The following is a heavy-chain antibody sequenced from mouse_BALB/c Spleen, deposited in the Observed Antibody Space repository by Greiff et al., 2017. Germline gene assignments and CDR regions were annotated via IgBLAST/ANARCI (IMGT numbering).Heavy chain of an antibody. CDR2: INPYNGDT. D-gene: IGHD1-1*01. Sequence: EVKLQQSGPELVKPGASVKISCKASGYSFTGYFMNWVMQSHGKSLEWIGRINPYNGDTFYNQKFKGKATLTVDKSSSTAHMELRSLASEDSAVYYCARDYGSSFAYWGQGTLVTVSA. CDR3: ARDYGSSFAY. CDR1: GYSFTGYF. V-gene: IGHV1-20*02. J-gene: IGHJ3*01.